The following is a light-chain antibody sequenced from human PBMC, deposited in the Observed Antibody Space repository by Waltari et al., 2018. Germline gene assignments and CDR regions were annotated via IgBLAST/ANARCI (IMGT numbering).Light chain of an antibody. V-gene: IGLV1-40*01. Sequence: QSVLTPPPSVSGAPGQRVTISCTGSSSDLGSGDHVRLYQQPPGTAPQPLIYDNNNRPSGVPDRFSASKSGTSASLAITGLQAEDEADYYCQSHDSSLRAYVFGTGTKVTVL. CDR3: QSHDSSLRAYV. CDR2: DNN. CDR1: SSDLGSGDH. J-gene: IGLJ1*01.